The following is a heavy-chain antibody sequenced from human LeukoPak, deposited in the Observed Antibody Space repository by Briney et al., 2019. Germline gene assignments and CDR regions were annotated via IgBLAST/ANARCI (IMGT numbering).Heavy chain of an antibody. CDR3: ARDPGAFGYGDYSSYMDV. J-gene: IGHJ6*03. CDR1: GFTFSSYS. D-gene: IGHD4-17*01. V-gene: IGHV3-48*01. Sequence: PGGSLRLSCAASGFTFSSYSMNWVRQAPGKGLEWVSYISSSSSTIYYADSVKGRFTISRDNAKNSLYLQMNSLRAEDTAVYYCARDPGAFGYGDYSSYMDVWGKGTTVTVSS. CDR2: ISSSSSTI.